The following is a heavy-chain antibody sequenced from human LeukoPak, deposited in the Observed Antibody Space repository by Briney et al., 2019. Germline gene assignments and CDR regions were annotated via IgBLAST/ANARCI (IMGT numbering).Heavy chain of an antibody. Sequence: SETLSLTCTVSGGSISSGSYYWSWIRQPAGKGLEWIGRIYTSGSTNYNPSLKSRVTISVDTSKNQFSLKLSSVTAADTAVYYCARAGAQYYDFWSGYFHRNWFDPWGQGTLVTVSS. CDR1: GGSISSGSYY. D-gene: IGHD3-3*01. J-gene: IGHJ5*02. CDR2: IYTSGST. V-gene: IGHV4-61*02. CDR3: ARAGAQYYDFWSGYFHRNWFDP.